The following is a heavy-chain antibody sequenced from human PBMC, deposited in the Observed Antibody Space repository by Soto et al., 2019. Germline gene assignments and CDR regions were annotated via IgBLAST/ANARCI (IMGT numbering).Heavy chain of an antibody. D-gene: IGHD3-22*01. CDR1: GGSISSGDYY. J-gene: IGHJ4*02. Sequence: LSLTCTVSGGSISSGDYYWSWIRQPPGKGPEWIGYIYYSGSTYYNPSLKSRVTISVDTSKNQFSLKLSSVTAADTAVYYCARVRVDYYDSSGYYLFDYWGQGTLVTVSS. V-gene: IGHV4-30-4*01. CDR3: ARVRVDYYDSSGYYLFDY. CDR2: IYYSGST.